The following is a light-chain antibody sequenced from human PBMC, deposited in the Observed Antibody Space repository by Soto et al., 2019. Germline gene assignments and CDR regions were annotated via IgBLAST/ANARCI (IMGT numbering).Light chain of an antibody. Sequence: QSVLTQPPSVSGAPGQRVTISCTGSSSNIGAGYDVHWYQQLPGTAPKLLIYANSNRPSGVPDRFSGSKSGTSAYLAITGLQAEDEADYYCYSYDSSLSHNYVFGTGTKVTV. V-gene: IGLV1-40*01. CDR1: SSNIGAGYD. J-gene: IGLJ1*01. CDR3: YSYDSSLSHNYV. CDR2: ANS.